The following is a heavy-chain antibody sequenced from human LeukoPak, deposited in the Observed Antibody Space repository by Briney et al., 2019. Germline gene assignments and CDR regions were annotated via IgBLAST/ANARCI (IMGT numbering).Heavy chain of an antibody. CDR1: GYTFTSYG. CDR2: ISAYNGNT. CDR3: ARGRITIFGVVPGGYYYMDV. J-gene: IGHJ6*03. Sequence: ASVKVSCKASGYTFTSYGISWVRQAPGQGLEWMGWISAYNGNTNYAQKLQGRVTMTTDTSTSTAYMELRSLRSDDTAVYYCARGRITIFGVVPGGYYYMDVWGKGTTVTVSS. V-gene: IGHV1-18*01. D-gene: IGHD3-3*01.